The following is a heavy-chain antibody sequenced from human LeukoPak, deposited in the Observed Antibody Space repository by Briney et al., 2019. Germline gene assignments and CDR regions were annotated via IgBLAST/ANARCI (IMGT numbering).Heavy chain of an antibody. CDR2: IWYDGSNE. CDR3: ARGSQSTWGFFAY. V-gene: IGHV3-33*01. J-gene: IGHJ4*02. CDR1: GFTFSSFG. Sequence: GGSLKLSRAASGFTFSSFGMHWVHQAPGKGLQWVAVIWYDGSNEYYTGSVKGRFTISRDNAHNTLYLQMNSLRAEDTAVYYCARGSQSTWGFFAYWGQGTRVTVSS. D-gene: IGHD1-1*01.